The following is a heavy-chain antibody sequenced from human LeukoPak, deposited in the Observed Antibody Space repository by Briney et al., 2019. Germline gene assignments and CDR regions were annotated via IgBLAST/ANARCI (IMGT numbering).Heavy chain of an antibody. CDR1: GGSISSPAYY. D-gene: IGHD2-15*01. Sequence: SETLSLTCTVSGGSISSPAYYWGWIRQPPGKGLEWIGSIHYSGNTYYNPSLKSRVTISADTSKNQFSLKLSSVTAADTAVYYCARHVDGYYYYGMDVWGQGTTVTVTS. CDR3: ARHVDGYYYYGMDV. V-gene: IGHV4-39*01. J-gene: IGHJ6*02. CDR2: IHYSGNT.